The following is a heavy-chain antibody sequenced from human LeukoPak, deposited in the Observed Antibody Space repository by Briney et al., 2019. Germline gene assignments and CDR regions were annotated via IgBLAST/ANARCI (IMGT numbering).Heavy chain of an antibody. D-gene: IGHD3-10*01. Sequence: PGGSLRLSCAASGFTFSSYWMHWVRQAPGMGLVWVSRISGDGSTTSYADSVKGRFTISRDNAKNTLYLQMNSLRAEDTAVYYCAKACHGSGSYYYYYGMDVWGQGTTVTVSS. CDR1: GFTFSSYW. CDR2: ISGDGSTT. CDR3: AKACHGSGSYYYYYGMDV. V-gene: IGHV3-74*01. J-gene: IGHJ6*02.